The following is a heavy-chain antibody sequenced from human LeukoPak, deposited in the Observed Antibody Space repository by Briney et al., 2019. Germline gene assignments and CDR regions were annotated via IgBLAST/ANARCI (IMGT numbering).Heavy chain of an antibody. Sequence: PGGSLRLPCATSGFTFDDYGMSWVRQARGKGLEWVYGISWNGGSTGYADSVKGRFTISRDNAKNSLYLQMNSLRAEDTALYYCARDFTRYSYGYVGYWGQGTLVTVSS. CDR3: ARDFTRYSYGYVGY. CDR1: GFTFDDYG. D-gene: IGHD5-18*01. J-gene: IGHJ4*02. CDR2: ISWNGGST. V-gene: IGHV3-20*04.